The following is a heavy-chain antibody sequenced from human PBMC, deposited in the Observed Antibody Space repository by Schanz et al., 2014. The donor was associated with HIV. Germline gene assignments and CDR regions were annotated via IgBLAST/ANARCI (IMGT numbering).Heavy chain of an antibody. J-gene: IGHJ6*02. CDR2: MNPNSGNT. D-gene: IGHD3-3*01. CDR1: GYSFTGYY. Sequence: QVQLVQSGAEVEMPGASAKVSCKASGYSFTGYYIHWVRQATGQGLEWMGWMNPNSGNTGYAQKFQGRVTMTRNTSISTAYMELSSLISEDTAVYYCARMGVTIFGGGMDVWGQGTTVTVSS. CDR3: ARMGVTIFGGGMDV. V-gene: IGHV1-8*02.